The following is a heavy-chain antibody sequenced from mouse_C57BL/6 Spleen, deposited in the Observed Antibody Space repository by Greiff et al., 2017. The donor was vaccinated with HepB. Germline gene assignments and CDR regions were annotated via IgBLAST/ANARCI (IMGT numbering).Heavy chain of an antibody. V-gene: IGHV3-1*01. CDR2: ISYSGST. D-gene: IGHD2-4*01. J-gene: IGHJ2*01. CDR3: ARGDDYEGGDFDY. Sequence: EVNLVESGPGMVKPSQSLSLTCTVTGYSITSGYDWHWIRHFPGNKLEWMGYISYSGSTNYNPSLKSRISITHDTSKNHFFLKLNSVTTEDTATYYCARGDDYEGGDFDYWGQGTTLTVSS. CDR1: GYSITSGYD.